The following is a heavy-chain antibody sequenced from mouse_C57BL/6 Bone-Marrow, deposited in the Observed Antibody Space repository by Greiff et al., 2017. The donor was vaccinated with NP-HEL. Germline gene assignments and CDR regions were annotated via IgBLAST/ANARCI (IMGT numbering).Heavy chain of an antibody. CDR1: GFTFSSYA. Sequence: EVHLVESGGGLVKPGGSLKLSCAASGFTFSSYAMSWVRQTPEKRLEWVATISDGGSYTYYPDNVKGRFTISRDNAKNNLYLQMSHLKSEDTAMYYCARERVFTTVVAPRAMDYWGQGTSVTVSS. CDR3: ARERVFTTVVAPRAMDY. V-gene: IGHV5-4*01. D-gene: IGHD1-1*01. CDR2: ISDGGSYT. J-gene: IGHJ4*01.